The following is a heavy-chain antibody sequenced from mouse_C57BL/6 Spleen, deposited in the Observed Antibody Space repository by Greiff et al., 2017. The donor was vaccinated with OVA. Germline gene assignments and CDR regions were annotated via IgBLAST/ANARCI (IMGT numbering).Heavy chain of an antibody. CDR1: GYTFTDYE. D-gene: IGHD1-1*02. V-gene: IGHV1-15*01. Sequence: QVQLKESGAELVRPGASVTLSCKASGYTFTDYEMHWVKQTPVHGLEWIGAIDPETGGTAYNQKFKGKAILTADKSSSTAYMELRSLTSEDSAVYYCLYGQQEYYFDYWGQGTTLTVSS. CDR2: IDPETGGT. J-gene: IGHJ2*01. CDR3: LYGQQEYYFDY.